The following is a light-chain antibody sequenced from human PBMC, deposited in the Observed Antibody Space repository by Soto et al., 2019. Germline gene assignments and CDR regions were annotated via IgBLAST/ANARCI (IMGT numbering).Light chain of an antibody. J-gene: IGKJ2*01. Sequence: EIVMTQSPVTLSVSPGERATLSCRASQSVSSNLAWYQQKPGRAPRLLINDASTRAAGITARFSGSGSGTEFTLTISSLQSEDFAVYYCQQYNNWPYTFGQGTKLEIK. V-gene: IGKV3-15*01. CDR2: DAS. CDR1: QSVSSN. CDR3: QQYNNWPYT.